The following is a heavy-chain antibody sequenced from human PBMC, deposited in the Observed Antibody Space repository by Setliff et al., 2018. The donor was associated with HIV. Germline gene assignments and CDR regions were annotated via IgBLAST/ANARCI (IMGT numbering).Heavy chain of an antibody. J-gene: IGHJ6*02. D-gene: IGHD2-15*01. CDR2: IRYDGSNK. CDR3: AKTLPTLYPPHDYYFAMDV. Sequence: GSLRLSCAASGFTFSTYGMHWVRQAPGKGLEWVAFIRYDGSNKYYADSVKGRFTISRDNSKNTLHLQMNSLRAEDTAVYYCAKTLPTLYPPHDYYFAMDVWGQGTTVTVSS. V-gene: IGHV3-30*02. CDR1: GFTFSTYG.